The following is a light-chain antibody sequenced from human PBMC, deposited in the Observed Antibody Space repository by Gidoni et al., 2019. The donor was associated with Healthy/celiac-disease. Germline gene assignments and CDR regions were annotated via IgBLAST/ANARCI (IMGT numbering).Light chain of an antibody. CDR2: WAS. CDR1: QSVLYSPNNKNY. CDR3: QQYYSTPS. V-gene: IGKV4-1*01. J-gene: IGKJ1*01. Sequence: DIVMTQSPDSLAVSLGERATINCKSSQSVLYSPNNKNYLAWYQQKPGQPPKLLIYWASTRESGVPDRFSGSGSGTDFTLTISSLQAEDVAVYYCQQYYSTPSFXXXTKVEIK.